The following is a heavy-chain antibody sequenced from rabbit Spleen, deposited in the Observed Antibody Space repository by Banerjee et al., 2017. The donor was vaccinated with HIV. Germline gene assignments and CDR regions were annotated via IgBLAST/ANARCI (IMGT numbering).Heavy chain of an antibody. D-gene: IGHD6-1*01. J-gene: IGHJ4*01. CDR1: GFSFSDRDV. V-gene: IGHV1S45*01. CDR3: ARGCTTYGNCGYAAAL. Sequence: QEQLVESGGGLVQPEGSLTLTCKASGFSFSDRDVMCWVRQAPGKGLEWIACINAATAKPVYATWAKGRFTISRTSSTTVTLRMTSLTAADRATYFCARGCTTYGNCGYAAALWGPGTLVTVS. CDR2: INAATAKP.